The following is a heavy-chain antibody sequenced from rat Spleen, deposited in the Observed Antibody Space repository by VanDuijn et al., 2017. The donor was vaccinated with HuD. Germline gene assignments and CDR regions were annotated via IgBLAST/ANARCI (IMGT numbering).Heavy chain of an antibody. CDR2: MRYNGDT. V-gene: IGHV2-63*01. Sequence: QVQLKESGPGLVQPSQTLSLTCTVSGFSLTSYSVHWVRQPPGKGLEWMGRMRYNGDTSYNSALKSRLSISRDTSKNQVFLKMNSLQTDDTGTYYCVRANRESYAHFDYWGQGVRVTVSS. J-gene: IGHJ2*01. CDR3: VRANRESYAHFDY. CDR1: GFSLTSYS. D-gene: IGHD1-12*01.